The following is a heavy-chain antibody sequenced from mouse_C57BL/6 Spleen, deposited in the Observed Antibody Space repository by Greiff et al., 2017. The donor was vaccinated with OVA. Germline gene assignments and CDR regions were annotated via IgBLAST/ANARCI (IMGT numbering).Heavy chain of an antibody. J-gene: IGHJ2*01. Sequence: VQLKESGPELVKPGASVKISCKASGYAFSSSWMNWVKQRPGKGLEWIGRIYPGDGDTNYNGKFKGKATLTADKSSSTAYMQLSSLTSEDSAVYFCARSYYYGSSYLDDWGKGTTLTVSS. CDR1: GYAFSSSW. D-gene: IGHD1-1*01. CDR3: ARSYYYGSSYLDD. V-gene: IGHV1-82*01. CDR2: IYPGDGDT.